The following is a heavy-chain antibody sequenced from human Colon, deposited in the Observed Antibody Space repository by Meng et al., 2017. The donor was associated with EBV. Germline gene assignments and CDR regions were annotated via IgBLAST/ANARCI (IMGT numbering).Heavy chain of an antibody. CDR1: GGSIRSGSDY. CDR2: IYYSGST. J-gene: IGHJ2*01. Sequence: QGHRLRSGPAVVQPSETLSLTCTVSGGSIRSGSDYWGWIRQPPGKGLEWIGSIYYSGSTYYNPSLKSRVTISVDTSKNQFSLKLSSVTAADTAVYYCASPLGILGIVDLWGRGTLVTVSS. V-gene: IGHV4-39*01. D-gene: IGHD7-27*01. CDR3: ASPLGILGIVDL.